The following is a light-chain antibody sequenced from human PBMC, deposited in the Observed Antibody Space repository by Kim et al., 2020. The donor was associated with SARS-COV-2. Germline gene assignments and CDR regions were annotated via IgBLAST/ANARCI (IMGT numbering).Light chain of an antibody. J-gene: IGLJ3*02. CDR2: YDA. CDR1: NIGSKS. Sequence: SYELTQPPSVSVAPGKTARITCGGNNIGSKSVHWYQQKPGQAPALVMYYDADRPSGIPERFSGSNSGNTATLTISRVEAGDEADYYCQLWDTSSEHWVFCGGTQLTVL. V-gene: IGLV3-21*04. CDR3: QLWDTSSEHWV.